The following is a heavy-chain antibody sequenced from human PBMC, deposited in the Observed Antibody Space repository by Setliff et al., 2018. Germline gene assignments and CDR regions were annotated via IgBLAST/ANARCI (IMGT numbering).Heavy chain of an antibody. D-gene: IGHD3-22*01. CDR1: GGSISSSSYY. V-gene: IGHV4-39*01. CDR2: IYYSGST. CDR3: ARLGSARYDSSGYYPDNWFDP. J-gene: IGHJ5*02. Sequence: KPSETLSLTGTVSGGSISSSSYYWGWIRQPPGKGLEWIGSIYYSGSTYYNPSLKSRVTISVDTSKNQFSLKLSSVTAADTAAYYCARLGSARYDSSGYYPDNWFDPWGQGTLVTVSS.